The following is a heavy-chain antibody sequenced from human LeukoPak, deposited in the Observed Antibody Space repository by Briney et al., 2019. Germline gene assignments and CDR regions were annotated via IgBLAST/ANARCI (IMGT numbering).Heavy chain of an antibody. CDR1: GFTFGKYW. CDR2: IKLDGSEK. CDR3: ARDQYDTWSRRGNFDS. V-gene: IGHV3-7*03. J-gene: IGHJ4*02. Sequence: GGSLGLSCVASGFTFGKYWMSWVRQAPGKGLEWVANIKLDGSEKNYVDSVKGRFTISRDNTKNSLYLQMNSLRVEDTAVFYCARDQYDTWSRRGNFDSWGQGTLVIVSS. D-gene: IGHD3-3*01.